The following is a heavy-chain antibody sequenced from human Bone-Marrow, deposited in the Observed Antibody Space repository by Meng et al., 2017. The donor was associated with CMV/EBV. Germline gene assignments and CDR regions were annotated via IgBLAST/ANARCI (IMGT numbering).Heavy chain of an antibody. CDR1: GFTFSYSS. J-gene: IGHJ4*02. CDR2: ISSSSGYI. Sequence: GASLKISCAASGFTFSYSSMNWVRQAPGKGLEWVSSISSSSGYIYYADSVRGRFTISRDNAKNSLYLQMNSLRAEDTAVYYCARDSYNWNYGGIRALYYFDYWGQGTLVTVSS. V-gene: IGHV3-21*01. CDR3: ARDSYNWNYGGIRALYYFDY. D-gene: IGHD1-7*01.